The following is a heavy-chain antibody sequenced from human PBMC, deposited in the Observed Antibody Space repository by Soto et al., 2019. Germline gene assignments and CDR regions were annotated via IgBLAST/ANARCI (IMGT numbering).Heavy chain of an antibody. D-gene: IGHD1-1*01. Sequence: EVQLVESGGGVVRPGGSLRLSCAASGFTFDDYGMSWVRRAPGKGLEWVSGINWNGGSTGYAESVKGRFTISRDNAKNSLYLQMNSLRAEDTALYHCATGYDFYYYYYMDVWGKGTTVTVSS. CDR3: ATGYDFYYYYYMDV. V-gene: IGHV3-20*01. CDR2: INWNGGST. CDR1: GFTFDDYG. J-gene: IGHJ6*03.